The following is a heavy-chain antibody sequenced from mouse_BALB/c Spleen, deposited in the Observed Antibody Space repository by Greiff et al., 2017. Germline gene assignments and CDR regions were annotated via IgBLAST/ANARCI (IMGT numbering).Heavy chain of an antibody. V-gene: IGHV3-8*02. D-gene: IGHD2-4*01. CDR2: ISYSGST. CDR1: GDSITSGY. Sequence: EVQLVESGPSLVKPSQTLSLTCSVTGDSITSGYWNWIRKFPGNKLEYMGYISYSGSTYYNPSLKSRISITRDTSKNQYYLQLNSVTTEDTATYYCARYGYDYGAWFAYWGQGTLVTVSA. CDR3: ARYGYDYGAWFAY. J-gene: IGHJ3*01.